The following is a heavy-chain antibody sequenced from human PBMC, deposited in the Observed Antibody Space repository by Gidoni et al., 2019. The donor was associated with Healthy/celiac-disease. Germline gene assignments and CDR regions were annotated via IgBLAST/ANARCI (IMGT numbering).Heavy chain of an antibody. CDR2: ISGSGGST. CDR1: GFTFSSYA. CDR3: ATPPHGSGSYYYDY. D-gene: IGHD3-10*01. J-gene: IGHJ4*02. Sequence: EVQLLESGGGLVQPGGSLRLSCAASGFTFSSYAMSWVRQAPGKGLEWVSGISGSGGSTSYADSVKGRFTISRDNSKNTLYLQMNSLRAEDTAVYYCATPPHGSGSYYYDYWGQGTLVTVSS. V-gene: IGHV3-23*01.